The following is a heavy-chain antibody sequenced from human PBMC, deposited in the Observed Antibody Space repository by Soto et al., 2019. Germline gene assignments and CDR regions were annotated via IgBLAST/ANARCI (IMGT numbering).Heavy chain of an antibody. V-gene: IGHV1-8*01. J-gene: IGHJ4*02. CDR3: ARGAPALSSAWDY. Sequence: QVQLVQSGAEVKKPGASVKVSCKASGYTFTSYDINWVRQATGQGLEWMGWMNPNSGNTGYAQKFQGRVTMTRKTSRSTAYRELSSLRSEDPAVYYCARGAPALSSAWDYWGQGPLVTVSS. CDR2: MNPNSGNT. D-gene: IGHD6-19*01. CDR1: GYTFTSYD.